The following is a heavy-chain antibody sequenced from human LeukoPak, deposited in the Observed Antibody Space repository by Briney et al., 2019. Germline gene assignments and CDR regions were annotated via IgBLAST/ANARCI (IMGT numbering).Heavy chain of an antibody. J-gene: IGHJ4*02. CDR2: VRYDSSNK. CDR3: AYYHVNEELPTF. V-gene: IGHV3-30*02. CDR1: GFTFSGYG. Sequence: QSGGSLRLCCGASGFTFSGYGMPWVRQAPGKGLGWVAFVRYDSSNKYYADSVKGRFTVSRDNSKNMLYLQMNSLRAEDTAVYYCAYYHVNEELPTFWGQGTLVTVSS. D-gene: IGHD1-1*01.